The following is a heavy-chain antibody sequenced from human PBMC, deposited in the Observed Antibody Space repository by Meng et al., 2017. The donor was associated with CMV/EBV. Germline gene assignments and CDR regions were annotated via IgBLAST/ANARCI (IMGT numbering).Heavy chain of an antibody. J-gene: IGHJ6*02. Sequence: GSLRLSCAVYGGSFSGYYWSWIRQRPGKGLEWIGEINHSGSTNYNPSLKSRVTISVDTSKNQFSLKLSSVTAADTAVYYCAKLPAPMDVWGQGTTVTVSS. CDR3: AKLPAPMDV. CDR2: INHSGST. CDR1: GGSFSGYY. V-gene: IGHV4-34*01.